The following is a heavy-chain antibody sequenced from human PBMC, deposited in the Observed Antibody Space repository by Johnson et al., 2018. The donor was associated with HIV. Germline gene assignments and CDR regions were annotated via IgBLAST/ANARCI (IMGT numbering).Heavy chain of an antibody. J-gene: IGHJ3*02. CDR3: ARADTAMVRGAFDI. Sequence: VQLVESGGGVVQPGRSLRLSCAASGFTFSSYAMHWVRQAPAKGLQWVAVISYDGSDKDYADSVKGRFTISRDSSKNTLYLQMNSLRAEDTALYYCARADTAMVRGAFDIWGQGTMVTVSS. D-gene: IGHD5-18*01. CDR1: GFTFSSYA. CDR2: ISYDGSDK. V-gene: IGHV3-30*04.